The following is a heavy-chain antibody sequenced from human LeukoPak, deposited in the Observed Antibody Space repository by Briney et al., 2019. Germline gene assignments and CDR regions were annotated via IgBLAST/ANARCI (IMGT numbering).Heavy chain of an antibody. J-gene: IGHJ6*02. CDR3: ARDKWTRLGSDWLHFGLDV. D-gene: IGHD5-12*01. CDR2: MYYSGST. CDR1: GASLRSNDSY. Sequence: SRTLSLTCTVSGASLRSNDSYWRWLRQPPGTGLEWIGYMYYSGSTFYNPSLKSRVIISEDTSKNQVSLNLASVTAADTAVYYCARDKWTRLGSDWLHFGLDVWGQGTTVTVSS. V-gene: IGHV4-30-4*01.